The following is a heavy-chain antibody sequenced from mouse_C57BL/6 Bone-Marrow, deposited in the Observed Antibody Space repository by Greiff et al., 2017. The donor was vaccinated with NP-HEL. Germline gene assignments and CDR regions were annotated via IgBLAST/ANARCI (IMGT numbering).Heavy chain of an antibody. J-gene: IGHJ4*01. Sequence: QVQLQQSGAELVKPGASVKLSCKASGYTFTEYTIHWVKQRSGQGLEWIGWFYPGSGSIKYNEKFKDKATLTADKSSSTVYMELSRLTSEDSAVYFCARHEGLFTTVVSTEGAMDYWGQGTSVTVSS. CDR1: GYTFTEYT. V-gene: IGHV1-62-2*01. D-gene: IGHD1-1*01. CDR3: ARHEGLFTTVVSTEGAMDY. CDR2: FYPGSGSI.